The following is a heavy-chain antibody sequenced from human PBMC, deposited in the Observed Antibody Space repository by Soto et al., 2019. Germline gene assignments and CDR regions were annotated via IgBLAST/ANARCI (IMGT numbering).Heavy chain of an antibody. CDR1: GVSISSYSYY. CDR2: IHYSGTT. V-gene: IGHV4-39*01. J-gene: IGHJ6*02. Sequence: PAGTLSLTCTVSGVSISSYSYYWGWIRQPPGKGLEWNGSIHYSGTTYYNPSLKSRVNVSADLNKKQLSLKVRYVTAADKAVYFCVGRLTGMDDWGQGTTVTVSS. CDR3: VGRLTGMDD.